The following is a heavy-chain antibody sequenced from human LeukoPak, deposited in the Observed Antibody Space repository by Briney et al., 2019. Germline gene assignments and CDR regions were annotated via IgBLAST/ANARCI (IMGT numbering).Heavy chain of an antibody. D-gene: IGHD2-2*01. CDR2: ISGNNDNP. V-gene: IGHV1-18*01. J-gene: IGHJ4*02. CDR1: GYTFSNFG. Sequence: ASVKVSCKASGYTFSNFGISWVRQAPGPGLEWMGWISGNNDNPNYGQKFQGRLTVTTDSPTSTAYMELRNLRSDDTAVYYCARDGTSTDDYWGQGTLVTVSS. CDR3: ARDGTSTDDY.